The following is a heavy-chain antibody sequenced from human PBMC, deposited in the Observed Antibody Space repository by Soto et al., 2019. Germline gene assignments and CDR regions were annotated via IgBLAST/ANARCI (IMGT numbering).Heavy chain of an antibody. CDR2: IYPGSSEI. V-gene: IGHV5-51*01. D-gene: IGHD3-3*01. Sequence: EVQLVQSGAEVKKPGESLRISCKASGYNFARSSIGWVRQMPGKGLEWVVIIYPGSSEITYSPSFQGRVIISADMSISTAYLQWSSLKASDTAIYYCAPYYNYWKIWGQGTLVTVSS. CDR3: APYYNYWKI. CDR1: GYNFARSS. J-gene: IGHJ4*02.